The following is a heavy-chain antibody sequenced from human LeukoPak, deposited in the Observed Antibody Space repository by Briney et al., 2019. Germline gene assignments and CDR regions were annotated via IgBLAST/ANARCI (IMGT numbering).Heavy chain of an antibody. CDR3: ARGGVEGSAFDI. D-gene: IGHD3-16*01. J-gene: IGHJ3*02. V-gene: IGHV4-34*01. Sequence: KSSETLSLTCAVYGGSFSGYYWSWIRQPPGKGLEWIGEINHSGSTNYNPSLKSRVTISVGTSKNQFSLKLSSVTAADTAVYYCARGGVEGSAFDIWGQGTMVTVSS. CDR2: INHSGST. CDR1: GGSFSGYY.